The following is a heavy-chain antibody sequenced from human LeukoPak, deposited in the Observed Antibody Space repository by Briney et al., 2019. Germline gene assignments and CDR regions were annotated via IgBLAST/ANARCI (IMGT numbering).Heavy chain of an antibody. CDR2: INPSGGST. V-gene: IGHV1-46*01. CDR1: GYTFTSYY. Sequence: ASVKVSCKASGYTFTSYYMHWVRHAPGQGLEWMGIINPSGGSTSYAQKFQGRVTMTRDTSTSTVYMELSSLRSEDTAVYCCARDTIPGSSSWSFDPWGQGTLVSVSS. D-gene: IGHD6-13*01. J-gene: IGHJ5*02. CDR3: ARDTIPGSSSWSFDP.